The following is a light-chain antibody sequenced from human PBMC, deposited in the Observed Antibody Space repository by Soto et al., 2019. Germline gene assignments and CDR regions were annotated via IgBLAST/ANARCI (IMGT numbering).Light chain of an antibody. CDR2: INYDGTH. J-gene: IGLJ3*02. Sequence: QSVLTQSPSASASXXASVXLTXTLSSGYSTYAIAWHQQQSEKGPRFLMKINYDGTHSKGDGFFDRFSGSSSGAERHLTISSLQSEDEADYYCQSLGTGIQVFGGGTKLTVL. CDR3: QSLGTGIQV. CDR1: SGYSTYA. V-gene: IGLV4-69*01.